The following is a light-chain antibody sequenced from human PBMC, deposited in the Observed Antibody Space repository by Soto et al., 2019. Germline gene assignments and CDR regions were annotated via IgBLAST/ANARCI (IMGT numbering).Light chain of an antibody. CDR1: SSNIGSSY. J-gene: IGLJ2*01. Sequence: QSVLIQPTSASGTPGQRVTISCSGSSSNIGSSYVYWYQQLPGMAPKLLIYNNNQRPSGVPDRVSGSKSGTSASLAISGLRSEDEADYYCAAWDDILSGPVFGGGTKVTVL. V-gene: IGLV1-47*02. CDR2: NNN. CDR3: AAWDDILSGPV.